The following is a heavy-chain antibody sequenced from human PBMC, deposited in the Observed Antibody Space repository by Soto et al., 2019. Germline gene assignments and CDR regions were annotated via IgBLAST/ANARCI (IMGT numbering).Heavy chain of an antibody. J-gene: IGHJ4*02. Sequence: QVQLVESGGGVVQPGRSLRLSCAASGFTFSSYGMHWVRQAPGKGLEWVAVISYDGSNKYYADSVKGRFTISRDNSKNTLCLQMNSLRAEDTAMYYCAKDGGSGSPYFDYWGPGTLVTVSS. CDR3: AKDGGSGSPYFDY. V-gene: IGHV3-30*18. CDR1: GFTFSSYG. CDR2: ISYDGSNK. D-gene: IGHD3-10*01.